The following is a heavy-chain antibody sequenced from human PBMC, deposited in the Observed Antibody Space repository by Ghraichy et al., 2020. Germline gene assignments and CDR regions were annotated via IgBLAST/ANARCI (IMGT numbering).Heavy chain of an antibody. D-gene: IGHD1-26*01. J-gene: IGHJ4*02. Sequence: SETLSLTCAVSGYSISSGYYWGWIRQPPGKGLEWIGSIYHSGSTYNNPSLKSRVTISVDTSKNQFSLKLSSVTAADTAVYYCARDWAIMGATDYWGQGTLVTVSS. CDR2: IYHSGST. CDR3: ARDWAIMGATDY. CDR1: GYSISSGYY. V-gene: IGHV4-38-2*02.